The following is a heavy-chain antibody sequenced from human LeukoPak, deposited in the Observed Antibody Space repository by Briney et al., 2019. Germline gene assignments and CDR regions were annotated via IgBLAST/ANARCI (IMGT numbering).Heavy chain of an antibody. J-gene: IGHJ4*02. CDR2: IYYSGST. Sequence: PSETLSLTCTVSGGSISSYYWSWIRQPPGKGLEWIGYIYYSGSTNYNPSLKSRLTISVDTSKNQFSLKLSSVTAADTAVYYCASTICISTSCYPGVVDYWGQGTLVTVSS. V-gene: IGHV4-59*08. D-gene: IGHD2-2*01. CDR3: ASTICISTSCYPGVVDY. CDR1: GGSISSYY.